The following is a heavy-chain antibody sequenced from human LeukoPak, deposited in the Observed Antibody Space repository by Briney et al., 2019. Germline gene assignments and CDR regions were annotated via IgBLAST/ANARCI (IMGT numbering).Heavy chain of an antibody. V-gene: IGHV3-7*01. CDR3: ARGVTTGRYNWFDP. Sequence: TGGSLRLSCAASGFTFSRYWMSWVRQAPGKGLEWVANIKQDGSQKSYVDSVKGRFTISRDNANNLLYLQMNSLRAEDTAVYYCARGVTTGRYNWFDPWGQGTLVTVSS. CDR2: IKQDGSQK. CDR1: GFTFSRYW. D-gene: IGHD4-11*01. J-gene: IGHJ5*02.